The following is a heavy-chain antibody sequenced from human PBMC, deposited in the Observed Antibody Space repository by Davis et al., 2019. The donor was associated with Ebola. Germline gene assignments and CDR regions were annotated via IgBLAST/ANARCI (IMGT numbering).Heavy chain of an antibody. V-gene: IGHV3-21*01. J-gene: IGHJ4*02. Sequence: PGGSLRLSCAASGFTFEHYDMHWVRQVPGKGLEWVSSISSSSSYIYYADSVKGRFTISRDNAKNSLYLQMNSLRAEDTAVYYCARARGYFGSGILGYWGQGTLVTVSS. CDR2: ISSSSSYI. CDR3: ARARGYFGSGILGY. CDR1: GFTFEHYD. D-gene: IGHD3-10*01.